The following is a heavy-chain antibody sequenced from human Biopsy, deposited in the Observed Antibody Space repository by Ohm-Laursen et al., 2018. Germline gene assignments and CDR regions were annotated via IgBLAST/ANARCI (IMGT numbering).Heavy chain of an antibody. CDR3: TKIAGVYDLTEYSPYYTLDI. D-gene: IGHD2/OR15-2a*01. CDR1: GFSLDNYA. CDR2: ISGNGDVK. Sequence: RSLRLSCAAVGFSLDNYAMHWVRQAPGKGLEWVSRISGNGDVKEYADSVKGRFTISRDNAKRSVYLQMNSLRVEDTALYYCTKIAGVYDLTEYSPYYTLDIWGQGTEVIVSS. J-gene: IGHJ3*02. V-gene: IGHV3-9*01.